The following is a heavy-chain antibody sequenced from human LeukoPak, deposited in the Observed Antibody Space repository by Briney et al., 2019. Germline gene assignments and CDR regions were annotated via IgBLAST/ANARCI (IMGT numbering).Heavy chain of an antibody. Sequence: ASVKVSCKASGGTFSSYAISWVRQAPGQGLEWMGGIIPIFGTANYAQKFQGRVTITADESTSTAYMELSSLRSEDTAVYYCARGDTAMVTFGYWGQGTLVTVSS. J-gene: IGHJ4*02. D-gene: IGHD5-18*01. CDR3: ARGDTAMVTFGY. CDR1: GGTFSSYA. V-gene: IGHV1-69*13. CDR2: IIPIFGTA.